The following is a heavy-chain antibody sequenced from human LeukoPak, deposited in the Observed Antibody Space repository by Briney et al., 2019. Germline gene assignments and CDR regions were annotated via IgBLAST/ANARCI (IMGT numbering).Heavy chain of an antibody. CDR1: GGSISSSSYY. CDR2: IYYSGST. CDR3: ARGSAGNCYSGSICGSYFDY. Sequence: SETLSLTCTVSGGSISSSSYYWGWIRQPPGKGLEWIGSIYYSGSTNYNPSLKSRVTISVDTSKNQFSLKLSSVTAADTAVYYCARGSAGNCYSGSICGSYFDYWGQGTLVTVSS. V-gene: IGHV4-39*07. J-gene: IGHJ4*02. D-gene: IGHD2-15*01.